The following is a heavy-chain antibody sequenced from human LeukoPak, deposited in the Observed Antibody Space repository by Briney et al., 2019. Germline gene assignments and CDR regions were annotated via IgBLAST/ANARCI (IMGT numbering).Heavy chain of an antibody. V-gene: IGHV4-4*07. CDR1: GGSISSSNW. Sequence: PSETLSLTCAVSGGSISSSNWWSWIRQPAGKGLEWIGRIYTSGSTNYNPSLKSRVTMSVDTSKNQFSLKLSSVTAADTAVYYCARGINSGSYLVYWGQGTLVTVSS. J-gene: IGHJ4*02. CDR2: IYTSGST. CDR3: ARGINSGSYLVY. D-gene: IGHD1-26*01.